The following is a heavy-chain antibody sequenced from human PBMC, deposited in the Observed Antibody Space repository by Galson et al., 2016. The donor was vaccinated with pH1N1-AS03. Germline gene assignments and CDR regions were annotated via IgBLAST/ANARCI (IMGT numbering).Heavy chain of an antibody. J-gene: IGHJ4*02. Sequence: SLRLSCAGYGFTFSNAWMSWVRQAPGKGLEWVGRIKSKTDGGTKAYAAPVKGRFAISRDDLENTLYLQMNSLKTEDTAVYYCTTADTELGYCTSTSCSLDFWGQGTLVTVSS. CDR3: TTADTELGYCTSTSCSLDF. CDR1: GFTFSNAW. CDR2: IKSKTDGGTK. D-gene: IGHD2-2*01. V-gene: IGHV3-15*01.